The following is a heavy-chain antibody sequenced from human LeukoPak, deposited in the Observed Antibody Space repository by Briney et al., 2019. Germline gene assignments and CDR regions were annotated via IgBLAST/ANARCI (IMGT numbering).Heavy chain of an antibody. Sequence: PGGSLRLSCAASGFTFSSYSMNWVRQAPGKGLEWVSSISSSSSYIYYADSVKGRFTISRDNAKNSLYLQMNSLRAEDTAVYYCAGDLTYDSSGYYPGGFDYWGQGTLVTVSS. CDR2: ISSSSSYI. CDR3: AGDLTYDSSGYYPGGFDY. J-gene: IGHJ4*02. D-gene: IGHD3-22*01. CDR1: GFTFSSYS. V-gene: IGHV3-21*01.